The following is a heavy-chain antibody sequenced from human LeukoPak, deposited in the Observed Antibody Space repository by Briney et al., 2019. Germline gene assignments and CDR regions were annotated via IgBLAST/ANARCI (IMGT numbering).Heavy chain of an antibody. J-gene: IGHJ5*02. CDR3: ARAAGEGWFDP. V-gene: IGHV3-7*01. CDR1: GWTFSSYW. CDR2: IKQDGSEK. Sequence: PGGSLRLSCAASGWTFSSYWMSWVRQAPGKGLEWVASIKQDGSEKYYVDSVKGRFTISRDNAKNSLYLQMNSLRAEDTALYYCARAAGEGWFDPWGQGTLVTVSS. D-gene: IGHD4-17*01.